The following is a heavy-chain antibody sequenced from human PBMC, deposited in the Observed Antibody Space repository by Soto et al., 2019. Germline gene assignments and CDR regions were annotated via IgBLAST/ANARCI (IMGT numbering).Heavy chain of an antibody. D-gene: IGHD2-2*02. Sequence: SETLSLTCTVSGGSISSGGYYWGWIRQHPGKGLEWIGYIYYSGSTYYNPSLKSRVTISVDTSKNQFSLKLSSVTAADTAVYYCARYCSSTSCYIGLDYWGQGTLVTVSS. CDR3: ARYCSSTSCYIGLDY. V-gene: IGHV4-31*03. J-gene: IGHJ4*02. CDR2: IYYSGST. CDR1: GGSISSGGYY.